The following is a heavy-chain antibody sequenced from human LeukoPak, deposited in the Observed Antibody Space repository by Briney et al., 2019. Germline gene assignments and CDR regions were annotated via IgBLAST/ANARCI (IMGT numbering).Heavy chain of an antibody. CDR1: GFTFSSYS. D-gene: IGHD6-13*01. V-gene: IGHV3-21*01. CDR3: ARDRGDGQQLFDY. Sequence: GGSLRLSCAASGFTFSSYSMNWVRQAPGKGLEWVLSISSSSSYIYYADSVKGRFTISRDNAKNSLYLQMNSLRAEDTAVYYCARDRGDGQQLFDYWGQGTLVTVSS. CDR2: ISSSSSYI. J-gene: IGHJ4*02.